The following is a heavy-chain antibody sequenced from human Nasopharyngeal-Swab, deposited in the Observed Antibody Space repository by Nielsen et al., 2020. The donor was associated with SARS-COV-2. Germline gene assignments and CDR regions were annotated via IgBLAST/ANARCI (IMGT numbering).Heavy chain of an antibody. J-gene: IGHJ4*02. Sequence: WIRQPPGKGLEWVSGISSTGDYIYYAASVKGRFAISRDNAKNSLYLQMNSLRAEDAAVYYCVRDTPARFVYWGQGTLVTVSS. CDR2: ISSTGDYI. V-gene: IGHV3-21*01. CDR3: VRDTPARFVY.